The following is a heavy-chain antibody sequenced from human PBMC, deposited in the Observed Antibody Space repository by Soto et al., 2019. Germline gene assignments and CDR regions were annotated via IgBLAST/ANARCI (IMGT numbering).Heavy chain of an antibody. CDR1: GFTFSSYA. V-gene: IGHV3-23*01. D-gene: IGHD3-3*01. J-gene: IGHJ4*02. Sequence: EVHLLESGGGLVLPGVSLRLSCAGSGFTFSSYAMSWVSQAPGKGLEWVSAISSVGGSTYYADSVKGRFIISRDNSENTLYLQVNSLRAEDTAIYYCTKDREFTYYDLWSGYYAFDSWGQGTLVTVSS. CDR2: ISSVGGST. CDR3: TKDREFTYYDLWSGYYAFDS.